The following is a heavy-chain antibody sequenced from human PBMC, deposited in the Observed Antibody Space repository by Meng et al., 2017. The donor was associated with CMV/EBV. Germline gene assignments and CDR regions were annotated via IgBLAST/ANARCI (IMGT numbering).Heavy chain of an antibody. CDR1: GFSFRTCA. CDR3: AREQQQVVDY. D-gene: IGHD6-13*01. CDR2: ISYDGSNI. Sequence: GESLKISCAASGFSFRTCAMHWVRQAPGEGLEWVAVISYDGSNIYHADPVKGRFTISRDNSKNTLYLQMNGLRPEDTAIYYCAREQQQVVDYWGQGTLVTVSS. V-gene: IGHV3-30-3*01. J-gene: IGHJ4*02.